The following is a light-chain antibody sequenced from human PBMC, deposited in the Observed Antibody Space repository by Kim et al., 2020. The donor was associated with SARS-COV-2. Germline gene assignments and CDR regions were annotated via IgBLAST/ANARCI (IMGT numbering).Light chain of an antibody. CDR1: QSIGTR. V-gene: IGKV1-39*01. Sequence: DIQMTQSPSSLAAYVGDRVTIACRASQSIGTRLNWYQQKPGKAPKLLIYAASSLQSGVPSRFSGSGSGTDFTLTISSLQPEDFATYYCQQSHTTPLLTFGGGTKVDIK. CDR3: QQSHTTPLLT. CDR2: AAS. J-gene: IGKJ4*01.